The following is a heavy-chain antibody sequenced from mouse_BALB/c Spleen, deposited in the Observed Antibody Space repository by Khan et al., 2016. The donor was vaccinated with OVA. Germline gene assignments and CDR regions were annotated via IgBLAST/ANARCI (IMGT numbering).Heavy chain of an antibody. J-gene: IGHJ4*01. V-gene: IGHV2-6-7*01. CDR3: AREIYYDYAYYYAMDY. CDR2: IWGDGST. D-gene: IGHD2-4*01. Sequence: QVQLKESGPGLVAPSQSLSITCTVSGFSLTGYGVNWVRQPPGKGLEWLGMIWGDGSTDYNSALKSRMSISKDNSKSQVVLKMNSLHTDDTARYYCAREIYYDYAYYYAMDYWGQGTSVTVSS. CDR1: GFSLTGYG.